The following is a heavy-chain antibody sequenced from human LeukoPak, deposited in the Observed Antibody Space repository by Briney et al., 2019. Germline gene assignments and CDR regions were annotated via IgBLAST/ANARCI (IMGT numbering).Heavy chain of an antibody. D-gene: IGHD4-17*01. Sequence: GGSLRLSCAASGFTFSSYGMHWVRQAPGKGLEWVAVIWYDGSNKYYADSVKGRFTISRDSSKNTLYLQMNSLRAEDTAVYYCARDYGDYGGLGYWGQGTLVTVSS. V-gene: IGHV3-33*01. CDR2: IWYDGSNK. CDR3: ARDYGDYGGLGY. CDR1: GFTFSSYG. J-gene: IGHJ4*02.